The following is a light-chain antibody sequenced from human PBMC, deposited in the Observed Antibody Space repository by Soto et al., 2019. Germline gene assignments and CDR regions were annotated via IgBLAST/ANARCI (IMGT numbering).Light chain of an antibody. Sequence: DIQMTQSPSTLSASVGDRVTIKCRASQNIGNWLAWYQQRPGKAPNLLIYGASSLQTGVPTRFSGSGFGTEFTLIISSLQPDDFATHYCQQYDSYPYTFGQGTKLEIK. J-gene: IGKJ2*01. V-gene: IGKV1-5*01. CDR3: QQYDSYPYT. CDR2: GAS. CDR1: QNIGNW.